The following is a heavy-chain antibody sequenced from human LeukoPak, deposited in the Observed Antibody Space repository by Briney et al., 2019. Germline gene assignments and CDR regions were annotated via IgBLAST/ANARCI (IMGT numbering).Heavy chain of an antibody. CDR1: GFAFSSYG. V-gene: IGHV3-30*03. CDR3: ARDGESYDYGSGSYGAY. Sequence: GGSLRLSCATSGFAFSSYGMHGVRQAPGKGLEWLAVISYDGSKEYYIDSVKGRFTISRDNSKNTLYLQMNSLRAEDTAVYYCARDGESYDYGSGSYGAYWGQGTLVTVSS. D-gene: IGHD3-10*01. CDR2: ISYDGSKE. J-gene: IGHJ4*02.